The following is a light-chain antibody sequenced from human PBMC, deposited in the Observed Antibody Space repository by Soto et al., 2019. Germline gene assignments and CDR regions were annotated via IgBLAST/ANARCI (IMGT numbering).Light chain of an antibody. CDR3: QQYNNWPPIT. CDR1: QSISSN. Sequence: EIVMSQSTATLSVSPGERATLSYRASQSISSNLAWYQQKTGQAPRLLIYAASTRATGIPARFSGSGSGTEFSLTISSLQSEDFAISYCQQYNNWPPITFGQGTRLEIK. V-gene: IGKV3-15*01. J-gene: IGKJ5*01. CDR2: AAS.